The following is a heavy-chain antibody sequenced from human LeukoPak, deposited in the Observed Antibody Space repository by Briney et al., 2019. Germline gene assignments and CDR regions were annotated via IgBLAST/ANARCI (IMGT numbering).Heavy chain of an antibody. J-gene: IGHJ6*03. CDR1: GGSISSYY. V-gene: IGHV4-59*01. D-gene: IGHD5-24*01. Sequence: SETLSLTCTVSGGSISSYYWSWIRQPPGKGLEWIGYIYYSGSTNYNPSLKSRVTISVDTSKNQFSLKLSSVTAADTAVYYCAREMATHDYYYYYYMDVWGKGTTVTVSS. CDR3: AREMATHDYYYYYYMDV. CDR2: IYYSGST.